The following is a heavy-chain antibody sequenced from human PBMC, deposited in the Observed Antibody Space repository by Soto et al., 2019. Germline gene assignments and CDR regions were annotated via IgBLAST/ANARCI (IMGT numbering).Heavy chain of an antibody. Sequence: SVKVCCKASGGTFSSYAISWVRQAPGQGLEWMGGIIPSFGTAKYAQKFQGRVTITADESTSTVYMEQSSLRSEDTAVYYCAGRSGSQDRPRPTLYYYYYGMAVWGQGTTVTVSS. CDR1: GGTFSSYA. CDR2: IIPSFGTA. D-gene: IGHD1-26*01. J-gene: IGHJ6*02. V-gene: IGHV1-69*13. CDR3: AGRSGSQDRPRPTLYYYYYGMAV.